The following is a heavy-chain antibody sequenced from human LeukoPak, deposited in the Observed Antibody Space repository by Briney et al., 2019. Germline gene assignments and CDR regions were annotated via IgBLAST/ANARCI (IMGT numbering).Heavy chain of an antibody. V-gene: IGHV1-2*06. CDR2: INPNSGGT. CDR3: AREHLLRYFDWLSRGWFDP. CDR1: GYTFTGYY. J-gene: IGHJ5*02. Sequence: GASVKVSCKASGYTFTGYYMHWVRQAPGQGLEWMGRINPNSGGTNYAQKFQGRVTMTRDTSISTAYMELSRPRSDDTAVYYCAREHLLRYFDWLSRGWFDPWGQGTLVTVSS. D-gene: IGHD3-9*01.